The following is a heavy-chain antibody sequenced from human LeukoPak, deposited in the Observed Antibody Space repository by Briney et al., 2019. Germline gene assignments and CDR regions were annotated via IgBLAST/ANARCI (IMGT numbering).Heavy chain of an antibody. CDR1: GYTFTSYG. Sequence: ASVKVSCKASGYTFTSYGISWVRQAPGQGLEWMGWISAYNGNTNYAQKLQGRVTMTTDTTTSTAYMQLRSLRSDDTAVYYCARDRTYITGTTDFDYWGQGTLVTVSS. D-gene: IGHD1-20*01. CDR3: ARDRTYITGTTDFDY. V-gene: IGHV1-18*01. CDR2: ISAYNGNT. J-gene: IGHJ4*02.